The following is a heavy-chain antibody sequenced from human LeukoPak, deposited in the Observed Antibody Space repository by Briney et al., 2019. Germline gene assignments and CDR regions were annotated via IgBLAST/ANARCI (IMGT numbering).Heavy chain of an antibody. CDR3: ARGWYNSGYYCDY. J-gene: IGHJ4*02. V-gene: IGHV4-59*01. CDR2: IYYSGST. D-gene: IGHD6-19*01. Sequence: PSETLSLTCTVSGGSISSYYWSWIRQPPGKGLEWIGYIYYSGSTNYNPSLKSRVTISVDTSKNQFSLKLSSVTAADTAVYYCARGWYNSGYYCDYWGQGTLVTVSS. CDR1: GGSISSYY.